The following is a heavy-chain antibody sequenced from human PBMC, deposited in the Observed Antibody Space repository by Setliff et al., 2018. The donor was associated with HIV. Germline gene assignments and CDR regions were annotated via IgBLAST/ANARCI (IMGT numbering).Heavy chain of an antibody. CDR2: IFYSGTT. CDR3: ARRSGFALDY. V-gene: IGHV4-59*01. J-gene: IGHJ4*02. D-gene: IGHD5-12*01. CDR1: GAPLSSYY. Sequence: SETLSLTCTVSGAPLSSYYLNWIRQPPGKGLEWIGYIFYSGTTNYNPSLKSRVTMSVDASKNQFSLILSSVTAADTAVYYCARRSGFALDYWGQGTLVTVSS.